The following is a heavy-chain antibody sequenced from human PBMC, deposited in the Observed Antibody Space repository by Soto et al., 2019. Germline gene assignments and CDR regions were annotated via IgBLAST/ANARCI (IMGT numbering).Heavy chain of an antibody. D-gene: IGHD1-26*01. CDR2: IFHSGST. CDR1: GGSISSGGYS. Sequence: QMQLQESGSGRVKPSQTLSLTCAVSGGSISSGGYSWSWLRQPPGKGLEWIRYIFHSGSTYYNPSLKCRVTIAVDGNKNHFAVELSSVTAADSAEYYCAREGGSGSPDCYFNVWGRGTRVSVYS. CDR3: AREGGSGSPDCYFNV. J-gene: IGHJ2*01. V-gene: IGHV4-30-2*01.